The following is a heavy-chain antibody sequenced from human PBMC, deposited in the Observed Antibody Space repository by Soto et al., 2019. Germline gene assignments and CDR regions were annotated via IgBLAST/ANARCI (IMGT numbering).Heavy chain of an antibody. CDR1: GYTFSNYY. Sequence: ASVKVSCKTSGYTFSNYYINWVRQAPGQGLEWMGRINPSCGGTSYAQKFQGRVTMTRVTSTSTVYMDLSSLRSEDTAVYYCARSQEVVVVPAAPIDYWGEGTLLTLSS. V-gene: IGHV1-46*01. CDR2: INPSCGGT. J-gene: IGHJ4*02. CDR3: ARSQEVVVVPAAPIDY. D-gene: IGHD2-2*01.